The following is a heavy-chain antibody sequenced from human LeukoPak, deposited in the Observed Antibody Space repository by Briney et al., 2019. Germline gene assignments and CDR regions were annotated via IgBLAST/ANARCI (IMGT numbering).Heavy chain of an antibody. J-gene: IGHJ4*02. D-gene: IGHD2-2*01. V-gene: IGHV4-39*01. Sequence: SETLSLTCTVSGVSISSCSYYWGWVRQPPGKGLEWIGVISYSGNTYYNPSLKSRVTIFVDTSKNQFSLKLSSVTAADTAVYYCARRWSSTTCYPDSYFDYWGQGTLVTVSS. CDR3: ARRWSSTTCYPDSYFDY. CDR2: ISYSGNT. CDR1: GVSISSCSYY.